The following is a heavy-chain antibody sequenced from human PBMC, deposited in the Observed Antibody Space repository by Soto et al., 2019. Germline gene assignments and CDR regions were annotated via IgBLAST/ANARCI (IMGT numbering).Heavy chain of an antibody. CDR3: ARDRGGIFGYDY. V-gene: IGHV1-46*01. CDR2: INPSGGST. Sequence: QVQLVQSGAEVKKPGASVKVSCKASGYTFTSYYMHWVRQAPGQGLEWMGIINPSGGSTSYAQKFQGRVTMTRATSTSTVYMELSSLRSEDKAVYYCARDRGGIFGYDYWGQGTLVTVSS. D-gene: IGHD3-3*01. CDR1: GYTFTSYY. J-gene: IGHJ4*02.